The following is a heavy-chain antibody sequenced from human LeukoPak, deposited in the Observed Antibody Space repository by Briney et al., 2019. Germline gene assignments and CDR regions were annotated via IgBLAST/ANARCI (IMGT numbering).Heavy chain of an antibody. Sequence: GRSLRLSCAASGFTFSSYGMHWVRQAPGKGLEWVAVISYDGSNKYYADSVKGRFTISRDNSKNTLYLQMNGPRAEDTAVYYCAKDRIAAAVFHYYYGMDVWGQGTTVTVSS. CDR2: ISYDGSNK. V-gene: IGHV3-30*18. D-gene: IGHD6-13*01. CDR3: AKDRIAAAVFHYYYGMDV. J-gene: IGHJ6*02. CDR1: GFTFSSYG.